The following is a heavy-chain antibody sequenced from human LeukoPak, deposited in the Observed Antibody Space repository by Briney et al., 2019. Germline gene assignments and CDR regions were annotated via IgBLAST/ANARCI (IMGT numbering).Heavy chain of an antibody. V-gene: IGHV3-74*01. CDR1: GFTFSSYF. CDR3: ARNSRTDFDY. CDR2: ISSDGTTT. J-gene: IGHJ4*02. D-gene: IGHD1-1*01. Sequence: PGGSLRLSCAVSGFTFSSYFMHWVRQAPGEGLVWVSRISSDGTTTNYADSVKGRFTISRENAKNTLYLQMNSLRAEDTAVYYCARNSRTDFDYWGQGTLVSVPS.